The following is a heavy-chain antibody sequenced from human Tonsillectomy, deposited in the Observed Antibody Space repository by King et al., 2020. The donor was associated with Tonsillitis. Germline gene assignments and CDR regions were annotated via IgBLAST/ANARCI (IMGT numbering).Heavy chain of an antibody. V-gene: IGHV4-39*02. CDR2: ISYRGRA. CDR3: AREKIVVGSFDS. D-gene: IGHD2-15*01. Sequence: QLQESGPGLVKPSETLSLTCTVSGGSISSSSHYWGWIRQPPGKGLEWIGSISYRGRAFYNPSLKSRVTISVDTSKNQFSLKLSSVTAADTAVYYCAREKIVVGSFDSWGQGTLVTVSS. J-gene: IGHJ4*02. CDR1: GGSISSSSHY.